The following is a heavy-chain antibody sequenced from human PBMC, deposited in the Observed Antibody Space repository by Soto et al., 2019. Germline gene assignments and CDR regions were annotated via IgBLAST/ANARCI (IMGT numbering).Heavy chain of an antibody. V-gene: IGHV3-30*18. D-gene: IGHD6-13*01. J-gene: IGHJ4*02. CDR1: GFTFSSHG. CDR2: ISYDGNNK. CDR3: AKDRARMAATCLFDY. Sequence: PGGSLRLSCAASGFTFSSHGMHWVRQAPGKGLEWVAVISYDGNNKYYADSVQGRFTISRDNSENTLYLQMDSLRAEDTAFYYCAKDRARMAATCLFDYWGQGTLVTVSS.